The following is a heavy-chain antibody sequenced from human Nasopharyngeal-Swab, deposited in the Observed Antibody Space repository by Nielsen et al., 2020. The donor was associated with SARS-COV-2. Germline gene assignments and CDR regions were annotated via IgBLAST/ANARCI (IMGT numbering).Heavy chain of an antibody. CDR1: GGSISSYY. Sequence: SETLSLTCTVSGGSISSYYWSWIRQPAGKGLEWIGRIYTSGSTNYNPSLKSRVTMSVDTSKNQFSLRLNSVTAADTAVYYCARVTEYSSAGFDPWGQGTLVTVSS. J-gene: IGHJ5*02. CDR2: IYTSGST. D-gene: IGHD6-6*01. CDR3: ARVTEYSSAGFDP. V-gene: IGHV4-4*07.